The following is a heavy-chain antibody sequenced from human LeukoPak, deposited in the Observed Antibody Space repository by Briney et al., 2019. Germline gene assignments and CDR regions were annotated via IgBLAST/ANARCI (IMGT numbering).Heavy chain of an antibody. CDR2: ISYDGSNQ. V-gene: IGHV3-30*18. CDR1: GFTFSSYG. CDR3: AKGFRNFDY. Sequence: GGSLRLSCAASGFTFSSYGMHWVRQAPGKGLEWVAVISYDGSNQYYADSVKGRFTISRDNSKNTLYLQMNSLRAEDTAVYYCAKGFRNFDYWGQGTLVTVSS. J-gene: IGHJ4*02.